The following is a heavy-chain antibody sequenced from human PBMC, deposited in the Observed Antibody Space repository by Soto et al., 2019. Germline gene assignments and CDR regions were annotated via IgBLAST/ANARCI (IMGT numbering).Heavy chain of an antibody. CDR2: IYSGGST. J-gene: IGHJ4*02. V-gene: IGHV3-66*01. D-gene: IGHD3-3*01. CDR3: ARDNVLGDFWSGYYFDY. Sequence: GGSLRLSCAASGFTVSSNYMSWVRQAPGKGLEWVSVIYSGGSTYYADSVKGRFTISRDNSKNTLYLQMNSLRAEDTAVYYCARDNVLGDFWSGYYFDYLGQGTLVTVSS. CDR1: GFTVSSNY.